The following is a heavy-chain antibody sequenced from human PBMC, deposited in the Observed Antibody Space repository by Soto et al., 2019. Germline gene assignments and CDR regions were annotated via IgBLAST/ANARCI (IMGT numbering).Heavy chain of an antibody. CDR2: ISSNGGST. CDR1: GFTFSSYA. J-gene: IGHJ4*02. Sequence: GGSLRLSCSASGFTFSSYAMHWVRQAPGKGLEYVSAISSNGGSTYYADSVKGRFTISRDNSKNTLYLQMSSLRAEDTAVYYCVKDPAPGGQLWFFQKDESKYFDYWGQGTLVTVSS. D-gene: IGHD5-18*01. CDR3: VKDPAPGGQLWFFQKDESKYFDY. V-gene: IGHV3-64D*08.